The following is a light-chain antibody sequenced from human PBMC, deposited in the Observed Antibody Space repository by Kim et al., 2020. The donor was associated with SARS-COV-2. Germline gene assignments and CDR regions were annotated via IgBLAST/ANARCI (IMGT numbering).Light chain of an antibody. Sequence: DIVMTQSPDSLAVSLGERATINCKSSQTVLYSSNNKNYLAWYQQKPRQPPKLLIYWASTRESGVPDRFSGSGSGTDFTLTISSLQAEDVAVYYCQQYYRTPLTFGGGTKVDIK. CDR3: QQYYRTPLT. CDR2: WAS. J-gene: IGKJ4*01. CDR1: QTVLYSSNNKNY. V-gene: IGKV4-1*01.